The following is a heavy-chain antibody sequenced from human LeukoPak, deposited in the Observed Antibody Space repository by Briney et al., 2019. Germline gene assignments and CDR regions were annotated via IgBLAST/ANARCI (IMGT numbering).Heavy chain of an antibody. D-gene: IGHD4-17*01. Sequence: SETLSLTCTVSGGSISSGGYYWSWIRQHPGKGLEWIGYIYYSGSTYYNPSLKSRVTISVDTSKNQFSLKLSSVTAADTAVYYCARSTVTTVEGGWFDPWGPGNPGHRLL. CDR1: GGSISSGGYY. J-gene: IGHJ5*02. CDR3: ARSTVTTVEGGWFDP. CDR2: IYYSGST. V-gene: IGHV4-31*03.